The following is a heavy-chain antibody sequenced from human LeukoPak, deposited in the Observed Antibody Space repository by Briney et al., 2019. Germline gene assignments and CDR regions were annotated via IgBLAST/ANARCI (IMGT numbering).Heavy chain of an antibody. D-gene: IGHD3-10*01. V-gene: IGHV1-18*01. CDR2: VSAYNGNT. J-gene: IGHJ4*02. Sequence: ASVKVSCKASGFTFSNYGISWVRQAPGQGLEWMGWVSAYNGNTNYAQKVQDRVTMTTDISTSTAYMELRSLRSDDTAVYYCARDWCVGQYYYGSGSYCYWGQGTLVTVSS. CDR1: GFTFSNYG. CDR3: ARDWCVGQYYYGSGSYCY.